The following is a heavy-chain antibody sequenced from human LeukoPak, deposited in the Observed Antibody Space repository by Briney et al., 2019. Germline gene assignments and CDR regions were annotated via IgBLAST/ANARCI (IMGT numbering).Heavy chain of an antibody. CDR2: IYHSGST. CDR3: ARDLPDDLDPNWFDP. J-gene: IGHJ5*02. D-gene: IGHD3-3*01. V-gene: IGHV4-30-2*01. CDR1: GGSISSGGYY. Sequence: SETLSLTCTVSGGSISSGGYYWSWIRQPPGKGLEWIGYIYHSGSTYYNPSLKSRVTISVDRSKNQFSLKLSSVTAADTAVYYCARDLPDDLDPNWFDPWGQGTLVTVSS.